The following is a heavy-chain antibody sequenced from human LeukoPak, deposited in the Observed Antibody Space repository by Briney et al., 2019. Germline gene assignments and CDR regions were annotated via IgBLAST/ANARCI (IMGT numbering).Heavy chain of an antibody. D-gene: IGHD1-26*01. CDR1: GGSIGSHY. CDR3: ARGPQVGATNDY. J-gene: IGHJ4*02. Sequence: PSETLSLTCTVSGGSIGSHYWSWIRQPPGKGLEWIGYIYYSGSTNYNPSLKSRVTISVDTSKNQFSLKLSSVTAADTAVYYCARGPQVGATNDYWGQGTLVTVSS. CDR2: IYYSGST. V-gene: IGHV4-59*11.